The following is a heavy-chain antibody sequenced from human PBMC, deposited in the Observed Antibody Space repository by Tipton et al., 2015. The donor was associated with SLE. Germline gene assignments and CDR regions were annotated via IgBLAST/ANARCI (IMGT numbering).Heavy chain of an antibody. J-gene: IGHJ4*02. CDR1: GGSIDYHY. V-gene: IGHV4-59*08. Sequence: TLSLTCTVSGGSIDYHYWSWIRQTPGKGLEYIGFIHYSGKTDSHPSLKSRVTMSVDTSKNQFSLRVRSVTAADTAVYYCARGSVVADDFWGQGTLVTVSS. CDR2: IHYSGKT. CDR3: ARGSVVADDF. D-gene: IGHD2-15*01.